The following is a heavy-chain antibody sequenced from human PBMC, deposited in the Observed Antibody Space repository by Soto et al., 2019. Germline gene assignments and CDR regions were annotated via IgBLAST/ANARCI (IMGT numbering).Heavy chain of an antibody. Sequence: SQSLSLTCAMSGDSVSSNSAAWNWIRQSPSRCLEWRGRTYYRSKWYNDYAVSVKSRITINPDTSKNQFSLQLNSVTPEDTAVYYCARDPRYYYDISGFGLDYWGPGPLVTVS. J-gene: IGHJ4*02. CDR3: ARDPRYYYDISGFGLDY. D-gene: IGHD3-22*01. CDR2: TYYRSKWYN. CDR1: GDSVSSNSAA. V-gene: IGHV6-1*01.